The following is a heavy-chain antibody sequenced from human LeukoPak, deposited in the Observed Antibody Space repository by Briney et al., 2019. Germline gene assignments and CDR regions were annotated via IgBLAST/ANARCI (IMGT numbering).Heavy chain of an antibody. Sequence: GGSLRLSCGASGFTFSNYGMHWVRQAPGKGLEWVAVIWYDGSNENYADSVKGRFTISRDNSKNTLYLQMNSLRAEDTAVYYCAKGYDFWSGYYQNWFDPWGQGTLVTVSS. J-gene: IGHJ5*02. CDR2: IWYDGSNE. CDR1: GFTFSNYG. D-gene: IGHD3-3*01. V-gene: IGHV3-33*06. CDR3: AKGYDFWSGYYQNWFDP.